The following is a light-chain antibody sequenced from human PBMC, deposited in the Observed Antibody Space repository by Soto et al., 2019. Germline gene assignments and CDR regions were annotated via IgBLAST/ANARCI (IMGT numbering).Light chain of an antibody. CDR1: SSDVGGYNY. Sequence: QSALTQPPSASGSPGQSVTISCTGTSSDVGGYNYVSWYQQHSGKAPNLMIYEVSKRPSGVPDRFSGSKSGNTASLTVSGVQAEDEADYYCSSYAGSNNFVVFGGGTKLTVL. J-gene: IGLJ2*01. CDR3: SSYAGSNNFVV. CDR2: EVS. V-gene: IGLV2-8*01.